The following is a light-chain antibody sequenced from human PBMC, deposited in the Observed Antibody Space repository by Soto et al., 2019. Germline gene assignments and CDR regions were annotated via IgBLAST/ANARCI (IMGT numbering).Light chain of an antibody. CDR3: QQYGSSPRT. J-gene: IGKJ1*01. CDR1: QSIKSSS. CDR2: GAS. V-gene: IGKV3-20*01. Sequence: EIVLTQSPGTLSLSPGERATLSCRASQSIKSSSLAWYQQRPGQAPRLLMYGASSRATGIPDKFSGSGSGTDFTLTISRLEPEDFVVYYCQQYGSSPRTFGQGTKVEIK.